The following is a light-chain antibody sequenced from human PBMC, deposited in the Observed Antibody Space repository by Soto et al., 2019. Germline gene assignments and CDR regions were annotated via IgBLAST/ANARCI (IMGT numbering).Light chain of an antibody. V-gene: IGLV2-23*01. Sequence: QSALTQPASVSGSPGQSITISCTGTSSDVGRYNIVSWYQQYPGKAHKLMIYEGSKRPSGVSNRFSGSKSGNTASLTISGLQAEDEADYYCCSYAGSSTYVFGTGTKVTVL. J-gene: IGLJ1*01. CDR1: SSDVGRYNI. CDR2: EGS. CDR3: CSYAGSSTYV.